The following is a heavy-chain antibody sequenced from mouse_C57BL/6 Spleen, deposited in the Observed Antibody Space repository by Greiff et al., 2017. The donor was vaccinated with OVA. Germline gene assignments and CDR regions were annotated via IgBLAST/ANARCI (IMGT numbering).Heavy chain of an antibody. CDR2: IYPGDGDP. CDR3: GRRTGSDY. V-gene: IGHV1-82*01. J-gene: IGHJ2*01. CDR1: GYAFSSSW. Sequence: QVQLQQSGPELVKPGASVKISCKASGYAFSSSWMNWVKQRPGKGLAWIGRIYPGDGDPNYNGNFKGQATLTADNSSRSAYMQLLSLTSECSAVYCCGRRTGSDYWGQGTTLTVSS. D-gene: IGHD4-1*01.